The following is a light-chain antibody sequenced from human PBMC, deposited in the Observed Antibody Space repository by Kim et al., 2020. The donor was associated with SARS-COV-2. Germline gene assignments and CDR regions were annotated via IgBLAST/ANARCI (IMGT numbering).Light chain of an antibody. CDR1: NGRIASNY. CDR3: QSYDSSNRV. CDR2: EDN. J-gene: IGLJ3*02. Sequence: GKTVTISCTRSNGRIASNYVQWYQQRPGSAPTTVIYEDNQRPSGVPDRFSGSIDSSSNSASLTISGLKTEDEADYYCQSYDSSNRVFGGGTQLTVL. V-gene: IGLV6-57*03.